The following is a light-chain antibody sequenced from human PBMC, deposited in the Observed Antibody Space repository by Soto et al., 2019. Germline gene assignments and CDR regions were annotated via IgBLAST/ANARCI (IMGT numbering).Light chain of an antibody. CDR3: QQYNDWLTRT. CDR2: GAS. CDR1: QSVSIN. J-gene: IGKJ1*01. V-gene: IGKV3-15*01. Sequence: EIVFTQSPATLSVSPGDRATLSCRASQSVSINLAWYQQKPGQAPSLLIYGASTRANGGPGRFSGSGSGTEFTLTISALQSEDFAVYYCQQYNDWLTRTFGQGTKVDIK.